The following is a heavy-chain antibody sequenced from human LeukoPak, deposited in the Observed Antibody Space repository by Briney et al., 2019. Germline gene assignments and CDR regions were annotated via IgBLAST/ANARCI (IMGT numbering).Heavy chain of an antibody. V-gene: IGHV3-48*03. CDR2: ISSSGSTI. Sequence: GGSLRLSCAASGFTFSSYEMNWVRKAPGKGLEWVSYISSSGSTIYYADSVKGRFTISRDNAKNSLYLQMNSLRAEDTAVYYCAREGNNWNHFDYWGQGTLVTVSS. D-gene: IGHD1-20*01. CDR3: AREGNNWNHFDY. J-gene: IGHJ4*02. CDR1: GFTFSSYE.